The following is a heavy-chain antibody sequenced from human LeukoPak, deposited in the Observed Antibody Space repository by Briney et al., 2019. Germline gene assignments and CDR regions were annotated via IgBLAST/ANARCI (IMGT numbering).Heavy chain of an antibody. CDR2: ISYDGSNK. CDR1: GFTFSSYG. D-gene: IGHD3-22*01. V-gene: IGHV3-30*18. Sequence: GSLRLSCAASGFTFSSYGMHWVRQAPGKGLEWVAVISYDGSNKYYADSVKGRFTISTDHPKNTLYLQMNSLRAEDTAVYFCAKRGVVIRVILVGFHKEAYYFDSWGQGALVTVSS. J-gene: IGHJ4*02. CDR3: AKRGVVIRVILVGFHKEAYYFDS.